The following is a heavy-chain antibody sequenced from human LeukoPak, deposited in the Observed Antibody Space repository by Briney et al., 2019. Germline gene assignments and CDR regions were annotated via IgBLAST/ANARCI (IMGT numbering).Heavy chain of an antibody. CDR3: ARGGTTVTARDYFDY. D-gene: IGHD4-11*01. CDR2: IKQDGSEQ. CDR1: GFTFSSYW. Sequence: GGSLRLSCAASGFTFSSYWMSWVRQAPGKGLEWVANIKQDGSEQYYVDSVKGRFTISRDNAKNSLHLQMISLRAEDTAVYYCARGGTTVTARDYFDYWGQGTLVTVSS. V-gene: IGHV3-7*01. J-gene: IGHJ4*02.